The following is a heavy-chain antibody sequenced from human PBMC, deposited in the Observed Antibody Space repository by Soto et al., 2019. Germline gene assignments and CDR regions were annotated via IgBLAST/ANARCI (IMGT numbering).Heavy chain of an antibody. CDR3: STSPRAPVIVDLHDY. CDR1: GFTFSSYA. Sequence: GGPLRLSCAASGFTFSSYAMSWVRQAPGKGLEWVSAISGSGGSTYYADSVKGRFTISRDNSKNTLYLQMNSLRAEDTAVYYCSTSPRAPVIVDLHDYWGQGTLVTVSS. D-gene: IGHD3-22*01. J-gene: IGHJ4*02. CDR2: ISGSGGST. V-gene: IGHV3-23*01.